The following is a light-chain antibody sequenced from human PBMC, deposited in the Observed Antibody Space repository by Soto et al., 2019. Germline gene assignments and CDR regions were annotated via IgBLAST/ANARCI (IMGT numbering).Light chain of an antibody. V-gene: IGKV3-11*01. Sequence: EIVLTQSPATLSLSPGERATLSCRASQNIASYLAWYQHRPGQAPRLLISDAYNRAAGIPDRFSGSGSGTAFTLTISSLEPEDFAIYYCQQRTNWPPLTFGGGTRVEIK. CDR2: DAY. CDR1: QNIASY. J-gene: IGKJ4*01. CDR3: QQRTNWPPLT.